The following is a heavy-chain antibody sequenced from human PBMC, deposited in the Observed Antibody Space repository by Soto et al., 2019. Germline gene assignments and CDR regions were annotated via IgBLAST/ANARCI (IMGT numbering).Heavy chain of an antibody. CDR3: ARQPTTGDTDLWFDP. CDR1: GGSISTSRSY. J-gene: IGHJ5*02. D-gene: IGHD2-21*01. Sequence: QLQLLESGPGLVKASETLSLTCSVSGGSISTSRSYWAWIRQPPGKGLDWLENIFYSGSTFYNTSLARRASVYVDTSKKEFSLKLRSVTSADTAVYYCARQPTTGDTDLWFDPWGQGTLVTVSS. CDR2: IFYSGST. V-gene: IGHV4-39*01.